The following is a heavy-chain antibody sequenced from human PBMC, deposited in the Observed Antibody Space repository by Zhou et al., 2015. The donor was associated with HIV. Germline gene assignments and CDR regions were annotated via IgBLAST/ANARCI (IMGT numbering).Heavy chain of an antibody. D-gene: IGHD6-13*01. CDR1: GGTIGSYT. CDR2: IIPMFGTA. Sequence: QVQLVQSGAEVKKPGSSVRVSCKASGGTIGSYTISWVRQAPGQGLEWMGGIIPMFGTANYAQKFQGRVTITADESTSTVYMQLSSLRFEDTAVYYCARETAGYSTKWYASFDPWGQGTLVSVSS. V-gene: IGHV1-69*01. J-gene: IGHJ5*02. CDR3: ARETAGYSTKWYASFDP.